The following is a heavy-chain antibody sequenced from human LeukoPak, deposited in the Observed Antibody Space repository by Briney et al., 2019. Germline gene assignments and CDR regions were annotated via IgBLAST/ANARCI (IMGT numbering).Heavy chain of an antibody. CDR2: IKQDGSEK. CDR1: GFTFSSYW. J-gene: IGHJ3*02. V-gene: IGHV3-7*01. Sequence: GGSLRLSCAASGFTFSSYWMSWVRQAPGKGLEWVANIKQDGSEKYYVDSVKGRFTISRDNAKNSLYLQMNSLRAEDTAVYYCAREMTTVTYAFDIWGQGTMVTVSS. CDR3: AREMTTVTYAFDI. D-gene: IGHD4-17*01.